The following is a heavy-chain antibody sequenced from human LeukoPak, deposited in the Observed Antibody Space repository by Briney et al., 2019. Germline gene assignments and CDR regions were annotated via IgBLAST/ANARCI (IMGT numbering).Heavy chain of an antibody. CDR3: ASGRGAIVVVPAAMRGVAFDP. J-gene: IGHJ5*02. V-gene: IGHV4-39*07. CDR2: IYYSGST. D-gene: IGHD2-2*01. Sequence: PSETLSLTCTVSGGSISSYYWGWIRQPPGKGLEWIGSIYYSGSTYYNPSLKSRVTISVDTSKNQFSLKLSSVTAADTAVYYCASGRGAIVVVPAAMRGVAFDPWGQGTLVTVSS. CDR1: GGSISSYY.